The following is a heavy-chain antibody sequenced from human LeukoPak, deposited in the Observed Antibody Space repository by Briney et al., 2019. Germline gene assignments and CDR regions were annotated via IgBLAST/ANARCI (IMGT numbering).Heavy chain of an antibody. J-gene: IGHJ3*02. CDR2: INHSGST. Sequence: SETLSLTCAVSGGSFSGYYWSWIRQPPGKGLEWIGEINHSGSTNYNPSLKSRVTISVDTSKNQFSLKLSSVTAADTAVYYCASGYYDSSGYPRAFDIWGQGTMVTVSS. CDR1: GGSFSGYY. V-gene: IGHV4-34*01. CDR3: ASGYYDSSGYPRAFDI. D-gene: IGHD3-22*01.